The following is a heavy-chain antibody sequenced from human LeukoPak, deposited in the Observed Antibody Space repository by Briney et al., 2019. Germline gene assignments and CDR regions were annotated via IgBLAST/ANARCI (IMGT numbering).Heavy chain of an antibody. J-gene: IGHJ4*02. Sequence: PGGSLRLSCAASGFTFSSYSMNWVRQAPGKGLDWVSSISSSISYIYYADSVKGRFTISRDNAKNSLYLQINSLRAEDTAVYYCARGSAVRYFDWLLSAFDYWGQGTLVTVSS. CDR2: ISSSISYI. CDR3: ARGSAVRYFDWLLSAFDY. V-gene: IGHV3-21*01. D-gene: IGHD3-9*01. CDR1: GFTFSSYS.